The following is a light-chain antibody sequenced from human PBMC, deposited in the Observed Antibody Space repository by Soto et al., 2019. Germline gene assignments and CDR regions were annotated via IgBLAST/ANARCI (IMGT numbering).Light chain of an antibody. CDR3: SLYTSENTYV. J-gene: IGLJ1*01. Sequence: QSVLTQPASVSGAPGQSVTISCTGTSTDFVSYNRVSWYQQPPGTAPKLIIYEASNRPSGVPDSFSGSKSGNTASLTISGLQAADEADYYCSLYTSENTYVFGTGTKVTVL. CDR1: STDFVSYNR. V-gene: IGLV2-18*01. CDR2: EAS.